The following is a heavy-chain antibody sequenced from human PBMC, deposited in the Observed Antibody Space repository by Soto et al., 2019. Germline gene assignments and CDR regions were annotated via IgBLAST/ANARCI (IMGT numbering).Heavy chain of an antibody. Sequence: QVQLVQSGAEVKKPGASVKVSCKASGYTFTSYGISWVRQAPGQGLEWMGWISAYNGNTNYAQKLQGRVTMTTDTSTSTAYMELRSLSSDDTAVYYCARDTYDILTGYLPIDYWGQGTLVTVSS. CDR2: ISAYNGNT. J-gene: IGHJ4*02. CDR1: GYTFTSYG. CDR3: ARDTYDILTGYLPIDY. V-gene: IGHV1-18*01. D-gene: IGHD3-9*01.